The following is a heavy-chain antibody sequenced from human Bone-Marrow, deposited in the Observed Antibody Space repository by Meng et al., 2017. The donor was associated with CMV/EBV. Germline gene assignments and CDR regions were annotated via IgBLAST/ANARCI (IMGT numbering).Heavy chain of an antibody. CDR3: ARTPWDYGGNSYYFDY. CDR2: IYYSGST. Sequence: SETLSPTCTVSGGSISSSSYYWGWIRQPPGKGLEWIGSIYYSGSTYYNPSLKSRITISVDTSKNQFYLKLSSVTAPDTAVYYCARTPWDYGGNSYYFDYWGQGTLVTVSS. CDR1: GGSISSSSYY. V-gene: IGHV4-39*07. D-gene: IGHD4-23*01. J-gene: IGHJ4*02.